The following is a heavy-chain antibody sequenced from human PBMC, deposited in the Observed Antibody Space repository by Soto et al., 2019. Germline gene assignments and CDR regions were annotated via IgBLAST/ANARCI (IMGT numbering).Heavy chain of an antibody. CDR3: SKDLDGLQGLVDSSFCFDY. Sequence: PGGSLRLSCAASGFTFNSYGMHWVRQAPGKGLEWVAVISYDGSDKYYADSVKGRSTISRDNSKNTLYLQMNSLRAEDTAVYYCSKDLDGLQGLVDSSFCFDYWGQGTLVTVSS. D-gene: IGHD3-16*02. CDR1: GFTFNSYG. V-gene: IGHV3-30*18. J-gene: IGHJ4*02. CDR2: ISYDGSDK.